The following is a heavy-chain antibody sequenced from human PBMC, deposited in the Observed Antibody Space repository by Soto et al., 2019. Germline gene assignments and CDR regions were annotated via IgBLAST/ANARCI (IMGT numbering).Heavy chain of an antibody. J-gene: IGHJ4*02. Sequence: PSETLSLTCTVSGGSISSYYWSWIRQPPGKGLEWIGYIYYSGSTNCNPSLKSRVTISVDTSKNQFSLKLSSVTAADTAVYYCARGAYYYDSSGYYYGRSLTYYFDYWGQGTLVTVSS. D-gene: IGHD3-22*01. CDR1: GGSISSYY. CDR3: ARGAYYYDSSGYYYGRSLTYYFDY. V-gene: IGHV4-59*01. CDR2: IYYSGST.